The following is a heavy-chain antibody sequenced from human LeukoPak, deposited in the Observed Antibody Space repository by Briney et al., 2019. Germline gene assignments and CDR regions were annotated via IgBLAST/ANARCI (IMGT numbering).Heavy chain of an antibody. D-gene: IGHD6-6*01. V-gene: IGHV4-59*01. Sequence: SETLSLTCTVSGGSISSYYWSWIRQPPGKGLEWIGYIYYSGSTNYNPSLKSRVTISVDKSKSQFSLKLSSVTAADTAVYYCARAPRRIAARQAEFDYWGQGTLVTVSS. CDR1: GGSISSYY. CDR2: IYYSGST. J-gene: IGHJ4*02. CDR3: ARAPRRIAARQAEFDY.